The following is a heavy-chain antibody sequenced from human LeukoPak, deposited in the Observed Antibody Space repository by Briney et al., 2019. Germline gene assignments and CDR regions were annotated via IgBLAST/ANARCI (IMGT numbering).Heavy chain of an antibody. CDR1: GGSISSYY. CDR3: ARAYSSWGRYNWFDP. CDR2: IYTSGST. J-gene: IGHJ5*02. Sequence: SETLSLTCTVSGGSISSYYWSWIRQPAGKGLEWIGRIYTSGSTNYNPSLKSRVTMSVDTSKNQFSLKLSSVTAADTAVYYCARAYSSWGRYNWFDPWGQGTLVTVSS. V-gene: IGHV4-4*07. D-gene: IGHD6-6*01.